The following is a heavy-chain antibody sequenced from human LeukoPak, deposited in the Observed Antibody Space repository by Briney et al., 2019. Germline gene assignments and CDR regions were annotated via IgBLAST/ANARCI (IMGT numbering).Heavy chain of an antibody. CDR2: FDPEDGET. D-gene: IGHD6-19*01. CDR1: RYTLTELS. V-gene: IGHV1-24*01. J-gene: IGHJ4*02. Sequence: ASLKVSCKISRYTLTELSMHWVRHDPGKWREWIGGFDPEDGETIYAQKFQGRVTMTEDTSTDTAYMELSSLRSEDTAVYYCATDSSGWYLFDYWGQGTLVAVSS. CDR3: ATDSSGWYLFDY.